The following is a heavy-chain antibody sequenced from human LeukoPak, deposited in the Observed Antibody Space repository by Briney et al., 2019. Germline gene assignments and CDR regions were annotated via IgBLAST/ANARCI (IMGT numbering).Heavy chain of an antibody. Sequence: SQTLSLTCTVSGTSIRSGDYYWSWIRQPPGKGLEWIGYIYYSGSTYYNPSLKSRVTISVDTSKNQFSLKLSSVTAADTAVYYCARRKTTWFWFDPWGQGTLVTVSS. CDR1: GTSIRSGDYY. D-gene: IGHD4-17*01. CDR3: ARRKTTWFWFDP. J-gene: IGHJ5*02. V-gene: IGHV4-30-4*01. CDR2: IYYSGST.